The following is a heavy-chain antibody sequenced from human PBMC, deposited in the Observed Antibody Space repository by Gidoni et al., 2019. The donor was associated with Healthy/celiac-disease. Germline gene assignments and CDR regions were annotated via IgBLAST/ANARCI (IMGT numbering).Heavy chain of an antibody. CDR3: ARGYYGSGSYEGYYYYGMDV. Sequence: QVQLVQSGAEVKKPGSSVKVSCKASGGTFSSYAISWVRQAPGQGLEWMGGIIPIFGTANYAQKFQGRVTITADKSTSTAYMELSSLRSEDTAVYYCARGYYGSGSYEGYYYYGMDVWGQGTTVTVSS. D-gene: IGHD3-10*01. J-gene: IGHJ6*02. CDR1: GGTFSSYA. V-gene: IGHV1-69*06. CDR2: IIPIFGTA.